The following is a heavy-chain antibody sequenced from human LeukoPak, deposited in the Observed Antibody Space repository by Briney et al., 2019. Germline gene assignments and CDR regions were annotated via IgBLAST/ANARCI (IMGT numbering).Heavy chain of an antibody. Sequence: SETLSLTCAVYGGSLNGYYWSWIRQPPGKGLEWIGEGGNSGGTKFNPSLKSRVTISVDTSKNQFSPKLSSVTAADTAVYYCARVGITGTTRLGYYFDYWGQGTLVTVSS. CDR3: ARVGITGTTRLGYYFDY. J-gene: IGHJ4*02. V-gene: IGHV4-34*01. D-gene: IGHD1-7*01. CDR2: GGNSGGT. CDR1: GGSLNGYY.